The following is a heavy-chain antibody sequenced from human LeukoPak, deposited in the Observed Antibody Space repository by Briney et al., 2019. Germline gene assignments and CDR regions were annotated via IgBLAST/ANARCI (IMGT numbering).Heavy chain of an antibody. CDR3: ARESDSGKDFDF. V-gene: IGHV1-46*01. J-gene: IGHJ4*02. CDR1: GYIFTYHY. D-gene: IGHD1-26*01. CDR2: INPNNGNT. Sequence: GASVKVSCKASGYIFTYHYIHLVRQAPGQGLEWMGIINPNNGNTDYAQKFQCRVTMPRDTSTSTVYMDLSSLGSEDTAVYYCARESDSGKDFDFWGQGTLVSVSS.